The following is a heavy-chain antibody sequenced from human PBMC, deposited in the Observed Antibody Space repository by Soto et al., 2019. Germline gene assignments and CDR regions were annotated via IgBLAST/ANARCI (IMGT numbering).Heavy chain of an antibody. CDR1: GGTFSSYA. J-gene: IGHJ6*02. Sequence: QVQLVQSGAEVKKPGSSVKVSCKASGGTFSSYAISWVRQAPGQGLEWMGGIIPIFGTANYAQKFQGRVTITEYDSTSRAYMELSSLRSEDTAVYYGASDQVAGYGMDVWVQGTTVAVSS. V-gene: IGHV1-69*12. CDR2: IIPIFGTA. CDR3: ASDQVAGYGMDV.